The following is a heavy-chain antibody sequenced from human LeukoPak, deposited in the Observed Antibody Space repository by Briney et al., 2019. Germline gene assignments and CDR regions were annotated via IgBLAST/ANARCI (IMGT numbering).Heavy chain of an antibody. D-gene: IGHD4-17*01. CDR1: GGSFSGYY. Sequence: PSETLSLTCAVYGGSFSGYYWSWIRQPPGKGLEWIGEINHSGSTNYNPSLKSRVTISVDTSKNQFSLKLSSVTAADTAVYYCAKGNGDYPDAFDIWGQGTMVTVSS. CDR2: INHSGST. CDR3: AKGNGDYPDAFDI. J-gene: IGHJ3*02. V-gene: IGHV4-34*01.